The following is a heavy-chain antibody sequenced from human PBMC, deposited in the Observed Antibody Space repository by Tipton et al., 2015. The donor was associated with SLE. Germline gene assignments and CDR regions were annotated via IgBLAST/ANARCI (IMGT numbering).Heavy chain of an antibody. CDR3: ARGGTIFGVAPDY. D-gene: IGHD3-3*01. Sequence: SLRLSCAASGFTVSSNYMSWVRQAPGKGLEWVSVIYSGGSTYYADSVKGRFTISRDNSKNTLYLQMNSLRAEDTAVYYCARGGTIFGVAPDYWGQGTLVTVSS. CDR2: IYSGGST. J-gene: IGHJ4*02. CDR1: GFTVSSNY. V-gene: IGHV3-53*05.